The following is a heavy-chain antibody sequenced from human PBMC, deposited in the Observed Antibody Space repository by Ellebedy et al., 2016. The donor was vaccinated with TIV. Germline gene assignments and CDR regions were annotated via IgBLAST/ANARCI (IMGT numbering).Heavy chain of an antibody. CDR3: ARVGSGYSLKSPFDY. Sequence: PGGSLRLSCAASGFTFSSYAMHWVRQAPGKGLEWVAVISYDGSNKYYADSVKGRFTISRDNAKNSLYLQMNSLRAEDTAVYYCARVGSGYSLKSPFDYWGQGTLVTVSS. CDR2: ISYDGSNK. D-gene: IGHD3-22*01. J-gene: IGHJ4*02. V-gene: IGHV3-30-3*01. CDR1: GFTFSSYA.